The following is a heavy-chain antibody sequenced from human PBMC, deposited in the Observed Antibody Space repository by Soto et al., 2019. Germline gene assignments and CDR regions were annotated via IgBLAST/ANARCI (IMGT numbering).Heavy chain of an antibody. D-gene: IGHD1-1*01. CDR2: MSHSGGT. CDR3: ARVERGTVTTVVDAFDI. CDR1: GGFVSSGSYY. Sequence: QVQLQQWGAGLLKPSETLSLTCAVYGGFVSSGSYYWSWIRQPPGKGREWIGEMSHSGGTHFNPSLKSRVTISVDTSKNQFSLNIYSVTAADTALYYCARVERGTVTTVVDAFDIWGPGTMVTVSS. J-gene: IGHJ3*02. V-gene: IGHV4-34*01.